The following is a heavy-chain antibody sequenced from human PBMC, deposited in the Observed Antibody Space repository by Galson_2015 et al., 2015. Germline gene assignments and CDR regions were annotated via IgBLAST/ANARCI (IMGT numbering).Heavy chain of an antibody. D-gene: IGHD2-2*01. CDR1: GYTFTSYA. CDR3: ARDPWGEYCSSTSCYYDYYGMDV. J-gene: IGHJ6*02. V-gene: IGHV1-3*01. CDR2: INAGNGNT. Sequence: SVKVSCKASGYTFTSYAMHWVRQAPGQRLEWMGWINAGNGNTKYSQKFQGRVTITRDTSASTAYMELSSLRSEDTAVYYCARDPWGEYCSSTSCYYDYYGMDVWGQGTTVTVSS.